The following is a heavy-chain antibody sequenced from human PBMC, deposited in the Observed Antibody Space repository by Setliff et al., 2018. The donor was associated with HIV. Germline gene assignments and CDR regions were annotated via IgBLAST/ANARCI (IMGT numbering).Heavy chain of an antibody. CDR2: IKSDGTEK. CDR3: AKDYGDGHNWGAFDI. V-gene: IGHV3-7*03. J-gene: IGHJ3*02. D-gene: IGHD1-1*01. Sequence: GESLKISCIASGFSFNNYYMTWVRQAPGKGLEWVGNIKSDGTEKNYADSVRGRFTISRDNTKNFVFLEMTNLRPEDTALYFCAKDYGDGHNWGAFDISGQGTMVTVSS. CDR1: GFSFNNYY.